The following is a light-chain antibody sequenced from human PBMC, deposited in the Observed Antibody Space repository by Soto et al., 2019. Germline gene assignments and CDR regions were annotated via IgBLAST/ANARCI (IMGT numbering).Light chain of an antibody. CDR3: QQYNKWPLT. J-gene: IGKJ1*01. CDR2: DAS. Sequence: DIQMTQSPSTLSASVGDRVTFSCRASQSVSTWLAWYQQKPGKAPKLLIYDASSLESGVPSRFSGSASGTEFTLTISSLQSEDFTVYYCQQYNKWPLTFGQGTKVDIK. CDR1: QSVSTW. V-gene: IGKV1-5*01.